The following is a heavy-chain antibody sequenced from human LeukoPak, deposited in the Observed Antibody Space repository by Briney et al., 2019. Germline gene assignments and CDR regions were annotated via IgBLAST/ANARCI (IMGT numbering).Heavy chain of an antibody. CDR3: ARTLRLNTPRAFDI. D-gene: IGHD3-3*01. V-gene: IGHV3-7*05. CDR2: IHEDGSEK. CDR1: GFTFSSFW. Sequence: GGSLRLSCVVSGFTFSSFWMNWVRQAPGKGLEWVANIHEDGSEKYFVDSVKGRFTISRDNAKNSLYLRMNSLRAEDTAVYYCARTLRLNTPRAFDIWGQGTMATVSS. J-gene: IGHJ3*02.